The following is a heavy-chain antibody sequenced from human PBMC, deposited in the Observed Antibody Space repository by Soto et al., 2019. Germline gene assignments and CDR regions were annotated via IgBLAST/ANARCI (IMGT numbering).Heavy chain of an antibody. CDR1: GYLISSGYY. D-gene: IGHD3-22*01. V-gene: IGHV4-38-2*02. J-gene: IGHJ4*02. CDR3: ARDLSSGSDSYYFDY. Sequence: SETLSLTCSVSGYLISSGYYWGWVRQTPGKGLEWLGSIDYSGKTYKNPSLKSRVSASVDLSQNQFSLNLRSVTAADTAVYFCARDLSSGSDSYYFDYWGQRTLVTVSS. CDR2: IDYSGKT.